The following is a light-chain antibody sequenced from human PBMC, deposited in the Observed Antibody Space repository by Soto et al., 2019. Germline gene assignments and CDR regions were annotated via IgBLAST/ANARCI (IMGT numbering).Light chain of an antibody. CDR3: KHYHSSLWT. J-gene: IGKJ1*01. CDR1: QSISSSF. V-gene: IGKV3-20*01. CDR2: ATS. Sequence: IVLSQSPGALSLSPGERATLSCRASQSISSSFLAWYQQKPGQAPRLLIYATSRGATGIPDRFSGSGSGTDFTLTISSLQPDDFATYCSKHYHSSLWTFGQGAKV.